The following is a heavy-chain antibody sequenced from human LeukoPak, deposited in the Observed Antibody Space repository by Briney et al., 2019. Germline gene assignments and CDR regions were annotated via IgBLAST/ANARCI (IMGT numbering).Heavy chain of an antibody. CDR3: AKAAGRDYFDY. D-gene: IGHD6-13*01. CDR1: GFTFSNYA. Sequence: GRSLRLSCAASGFTFSNYAMHWVRQAPGKGLQWVAVIAHDVSNIYYADSVRGRFTISRDNSKNTLYLQMNSLRAEDTAVYYCAKAAGRDYFDYWGQGTLVTVSS. J-gene: IGHJ4*02. CDR2: IAHDVSNI. V-gene: IGHV3-30-3*01.